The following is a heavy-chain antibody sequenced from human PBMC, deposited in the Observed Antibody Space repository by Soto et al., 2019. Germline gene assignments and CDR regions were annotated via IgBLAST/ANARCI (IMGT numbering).Heavy chain of an antibody. V-gene: IGHV3-30*18. CDR2: ISYDGSNK. J-gene: IGHJ6*02. CDR1: GFTFSSYG. Sequence: QVQLVESGGGVVQPGRSLRLSCAASGFTFSSYGMHWVRQAPGKGLEWVAVISYDGSNKYYADSVKGRFTISRDNSKNTLYLQMNSLRAEDTAVYYCAKDRLLWFGELFPNYYYYGMDVWGQGTTVTVSS. D-gene: IGHD3-10*01. CDR3: AKDRLLWFGELFPNYYYYGMDV.